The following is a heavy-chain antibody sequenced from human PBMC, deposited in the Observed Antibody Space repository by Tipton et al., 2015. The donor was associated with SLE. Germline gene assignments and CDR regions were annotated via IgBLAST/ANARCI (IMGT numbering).Heavy chain of an antibody. Sequence: GLVKPSETLSLTCTVSGGSISSDGYYWSWIRQHPGKGLEWIGYVYYSGSTYSIPSLKSRLTISVDTSKNQFFLNLTSVTAADTALYYCARVSSVAIDNWGQGTLVTVSS. V-gene: IGHV4-31*03. CDR3: ARVSSVAIDN. CDR2: VYYSGST. J-gene: IGHJ4*02. D-gene: IGHD3-3*01. CDR1: GGSISSDGYY.